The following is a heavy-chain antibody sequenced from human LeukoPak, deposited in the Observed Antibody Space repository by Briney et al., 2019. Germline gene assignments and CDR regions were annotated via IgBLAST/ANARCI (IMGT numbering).Heavy chain of an antibody. J-gene: IGHJ4*02. CDR2: INTSGST. CDR3: ARAGPLYYYDSSAYFDY. V-gene: IGHV4-4*07. Sequence: SSETLSLTCTVSGGSISSYFWSWIRQPAGKGLEWIGRINTSGSTNYSPSLKSRVSMSVDTSKNQFSLKLTSVTAADTAVYYCARAGPLYYYDSSAYFDYWGQGTLVTVSS. CDR1: GGSISSYF. D-gene: IGHD3-22*01.